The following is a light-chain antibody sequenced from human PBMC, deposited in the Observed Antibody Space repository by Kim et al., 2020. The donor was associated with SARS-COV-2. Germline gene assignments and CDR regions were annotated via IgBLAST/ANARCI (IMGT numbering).Light chain of an antibody. CDR3: QQYGSSPPYT. CDR2: GAS. Sequence: GESATLSCRASQTVSNNSLAWYQQRPGQAPRLLIDGASTRATGIPDRFSGSGSGPDFAPTISRMEPEDAAVYYCQQYGSSPPYTFGPGTKLEI. CDR1: QTVSNNS. J-gene: IGKJ2*01. V-gene: IGKV3-20*01.